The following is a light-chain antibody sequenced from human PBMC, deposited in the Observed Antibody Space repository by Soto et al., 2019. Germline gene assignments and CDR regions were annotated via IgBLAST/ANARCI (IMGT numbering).Light chain of an antibody. Sequence: DIQMTQSPSTLSASVGDRVTITCRASQSISSWLAWYQQKPGKAPKLLLYKASSLESGVPSRFSGSGSGTEFTLTISRLQPDDFATYYCQQYNSLTWTFGQGTKVEIK. CDR1: QSISSW. CDR3: QQYNSLTWT. V-gene: IGKV1-5*03. J-gene: IGKJ1*01. CDR2: KAS.